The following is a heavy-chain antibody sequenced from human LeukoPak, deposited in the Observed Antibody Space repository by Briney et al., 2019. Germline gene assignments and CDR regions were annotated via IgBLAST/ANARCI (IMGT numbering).Heavy chain of an antibody. CDR1: GGSISSSSYY. J-gene: IGHJ6*02. V-gene: IGHV4-39*07. CDR2: IYYSGST. CDR3: AREVVATIGVDYYYGMDV. D-gene: IGHD5-12*01. Sequence: SETLSLTCTVSGGSISSSSYYWGWIRQPPGKGLEWIGTIYYSGSTYYSPSLKSRVAISVDTSKNQFSLKLSSVTAADTAVYYCAREVVATIGVDYYYGMDVWGQGTTVTVSS.